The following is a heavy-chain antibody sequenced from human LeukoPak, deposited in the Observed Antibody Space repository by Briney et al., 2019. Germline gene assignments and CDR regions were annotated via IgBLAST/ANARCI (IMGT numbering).Heavy chain of an antibody. V-gene: IGHV1-8*01. CDR1: GNTFTNYD. Sequence: ASVKVSCKTSGNTFTNYDINWRRESTGQGLESMGWMNPNTGNADSAQKFQGGVTMTRNISISTAYMELSSLRLEDTAVYYCARCTGGDCGGAFDIWGQGTMVTVSS. CDR3: ARCTGGDCGGAFDI. J-gene: IGHJ3*02. D-gene: IGHD2-21*02. CDR2: MNPNTGNA.